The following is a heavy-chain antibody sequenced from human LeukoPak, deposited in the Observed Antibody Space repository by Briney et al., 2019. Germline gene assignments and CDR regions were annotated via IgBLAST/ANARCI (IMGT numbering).Heavy chain of an antibody. CDR2: ISGSGSHT. D-gene: IGHD6-13*01. J-gene: IGHJ4*02. V-gene: IGHV3-21*05. Sequence: PGGSLRLSCAASGLPFSNYAMNWVRKAPGKGREWCSYISGSGSHTTYADSVKGRFTISRDNAKNPLSLQVNSLRADETAVYYCARVGSTVAAGTPDYWGQGTLVTVSS. CDR3: ARVGSTVAAGTPDY. CDR1: GLPFSNYA.